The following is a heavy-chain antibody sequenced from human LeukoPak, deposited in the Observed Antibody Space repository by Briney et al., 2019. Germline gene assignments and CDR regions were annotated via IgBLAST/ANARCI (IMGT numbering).Heavy chain of an antibody. CDR1: GFTFSSFA. CDR3: TKGGSFSGSYYINWFDP. J-gene: IGHJ5*02. V-gene: IGHV3-23*01. CDR2: INSSGGK. Sequence: GGSLRLSCAASGFTFSSFAMSWVRQAPGKGLEWVTTINSSGGKNYAESVKGRFTISRDNSKKTLYLQMNSLRPEDTAVYYCTKGGSFSGSYYINWFDPWGQGTLATVSS. D-gene: IGHD3-10*01.